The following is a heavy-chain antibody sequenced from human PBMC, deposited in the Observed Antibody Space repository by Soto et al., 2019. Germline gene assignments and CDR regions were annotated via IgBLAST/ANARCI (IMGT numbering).Heavy chain of an antibody. D-gene: IGHD5-18*01. J-gene: IGHJ4*02. CDR2: INNSGST. CDR1: GGSFSGYY. V-gene: IGHV4-34*01. Sequence: SETLSLTCAVYGGSFSGYYWSWIRQPPGKGLEWIGEINNSGSTNYNPSLKSRVTISVDTSKNQFSLKLSSVTAADTAVYYCAGASLYSYVDYWGQGTLVNVS. CDR3: AGASLYSYVDY.